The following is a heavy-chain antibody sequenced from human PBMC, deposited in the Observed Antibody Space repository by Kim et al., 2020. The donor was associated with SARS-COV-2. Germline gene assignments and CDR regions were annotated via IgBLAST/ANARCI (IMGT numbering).Heavy chain of an antibody. V-gene: IGHV3-23*01. CDR3: AKDTDYYGEQVFDP. Sequence: ADSGKGRFTISRDNSKNTLYLQMNSLRAEDTAVYYCAKDTDYYGEQVFDPWGQGTLVTVSS. J-gene: IGHJ5*02. D-gene: IGHD3-10*01.